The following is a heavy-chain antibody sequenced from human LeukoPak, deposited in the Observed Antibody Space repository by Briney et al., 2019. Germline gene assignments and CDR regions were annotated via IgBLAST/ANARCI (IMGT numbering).Heavy chain of an antibody. CDR1: GYSFTTYW. D-gene: IGHD3-10*01. CDR2: IYPGDSDT. J-gene: IGHJ6*03. V-gene: IGHV5-51*01. CDR3: ARWDYYYGSGSYYRRNYYYYYYMDV. Sequence: GESLKISCKGSGYSFTTYWIGWVRQMPGKGLEWMGIIYPGDSDTRYSPSFQGQVTISADKSISTAYLQWSSLKASDTAMYYCARWDYYYGSGSYYRRNYYYYYYMDVWGKGTTVTISS.